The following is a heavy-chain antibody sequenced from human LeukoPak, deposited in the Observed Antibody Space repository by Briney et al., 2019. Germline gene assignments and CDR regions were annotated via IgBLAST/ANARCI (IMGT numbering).Heavy chain of an antibody. Sequence: SVKVSCKASGGTFSSYAISWVRQAPGQGLEWMGGIIPIFGTANYAQKFQGRVTITADESTSTAYMELSSLRSEYTAVYYCARESSNGDPVDYWGQGTLVTVSS. D-gene: IGHD4-17*01. CDR3: ARESSNGDPVDY. CDR1: GGTFSSYA. J-gene: IGHJ4*02. CDR2: IIPIFGTA. V-gene: IGHV1-69*13.